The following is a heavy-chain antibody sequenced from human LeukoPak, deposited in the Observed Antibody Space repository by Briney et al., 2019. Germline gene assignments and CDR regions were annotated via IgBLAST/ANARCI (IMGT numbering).Heavy chain of an antibody. J-gene: IGHJ4*02. CDR1: GFTFSSCA. CDR2: ISGSGGST. D-gene: IGHD3-3*01. CDR3: ARGENEWLLVRFSDY. V-gene: IGHV3-23*01. Sequence: GGSLRLSCAASGFTFSSCAMSWVRQAPGKGLEWVSVISGSGGSTYYADSVKGRFTISRDNAKNSLYLQMNSLRAEDTAVYYCARGENEWLLVRFSDYWGQGTLVTVSS.